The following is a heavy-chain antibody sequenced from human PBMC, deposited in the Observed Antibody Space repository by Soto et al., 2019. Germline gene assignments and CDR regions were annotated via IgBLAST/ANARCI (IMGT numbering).Heavy chain of an antibody. V-gene: IGHV4-59*01. D-gene: IGHD7-27*01. CDR3: ARVARVTQPKWGGYYYYGREV. CDR2: IYYSGST. Sequence: SETLSLTCTVSGGSISSYYWSWIRQPPGKGLEWIEYIYYSGSTNYNPSLKSRVTISVDTSKNQFSLKLSSVTAADTAVYYCARVARVTQPKWGGYYYYGREVWGQGTTVTVSS. CDR1: GGSISSYY. J-gene: IGHJ6*01.